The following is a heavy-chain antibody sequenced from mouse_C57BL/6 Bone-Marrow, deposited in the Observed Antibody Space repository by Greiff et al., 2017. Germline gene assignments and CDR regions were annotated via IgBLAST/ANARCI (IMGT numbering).Heavy chain of an antibody. D-gene: IGHD1-1*01. CDR2: IYPGSGST. Sequence: VQLQQSGAELVKPGASVKMSCKASGYTFTSYWITWVKQRPGQGLEWIGDIYPGSGSTNYTEKFKSKATLTVDTSSSTAYMQLSSLTSEDSAVDYCGGYYGSSPWYFDVWGTGTTVTVSS. CDR3: GGYYGSSPWYFDV. J-gene: IGHJ1*03. CDR1: GYTFTSYW. V-gene: IGHV1-55*01.